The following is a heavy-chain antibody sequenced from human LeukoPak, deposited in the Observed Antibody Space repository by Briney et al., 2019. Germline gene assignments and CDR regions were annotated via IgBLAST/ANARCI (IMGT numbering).Heavy chain of an antibody. Sequence: PSQTLSLTCTVSGGSINSATYYWSWIRQHPGKGLEWIGYIYYTGSTYYNPSLKSRVTMSVDTSRNQFSLKLSSVTAADTAVYYCARFVRGLYYYYGMDVWGQGTTVTVSS. J-gene: IGHJ6*02. V-gene: IGHV4-31*03. D-gene: IGHD3-10*02. CDR2: IYYTGST. CDR1: GGSINSATYY. CDR3: ARFVRGLYYYYGMDV.